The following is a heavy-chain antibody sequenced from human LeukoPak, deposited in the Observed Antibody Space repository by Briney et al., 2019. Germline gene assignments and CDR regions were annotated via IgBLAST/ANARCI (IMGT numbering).Heavy chain of an antibody. Sequence: GGSLRLSCAASGFTFSSYGMHWVRQAPGKGLEWVAVIWYDGSNKYYADSVKGRFTISRDSAKNTLYLEMNSLRAEDTAVYYCAREGEGSYSYDYWGQGTLVTVSS. V-gene: IGHV3-33*01. CDR3: AREGEGSYSYDY. D-gene: IGHD1-26*01. CDR2: IWYDGSNK. CDR1: GFTFSSYG. J-gene: IGHJ4*02.